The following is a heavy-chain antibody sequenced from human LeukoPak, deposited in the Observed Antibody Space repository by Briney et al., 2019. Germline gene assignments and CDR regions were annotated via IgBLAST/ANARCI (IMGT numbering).Heavy chain of an antibody. J-gene: IGHJ6*03. CDR2: ISGSGGST. D-gene: IGHD1-26*01. V-gene: IGHV3-23*01. CDR3: ARARGATQYYYYMDV. Sequence: QPGGSLRLSCAASGFTFSSYAMSWVRQAPGKGLEWVSAISGSGGSTYYADSVKGRFTISRDNSKNTLYLQMNSLRAEDTAVYYCARARGATQYYYYMDVWGKGTTVTVSS. CDR1: GFTFSSYA.